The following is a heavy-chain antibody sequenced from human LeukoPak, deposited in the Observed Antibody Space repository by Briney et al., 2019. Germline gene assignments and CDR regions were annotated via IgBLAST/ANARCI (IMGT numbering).Heavy chain of an antibody. V-gene: IGHV3-21*01. J-gene: IGHJ3*02. CDR1: GFTFSSYA. CDR2: ISSSSSYI. D-gene: IGHD3-10*01. Sequence: GGSLRLSCAASGFTFSSYAMSWVRQAPGKGLEWVSSISSSSSYIYYADSVKGRFTISRDNAKNSLYLQMNSLRAEDTAVYYCARDFSASDAFDIWGQGTMVTVSS. CDR3: ARDFSASDAFDI.